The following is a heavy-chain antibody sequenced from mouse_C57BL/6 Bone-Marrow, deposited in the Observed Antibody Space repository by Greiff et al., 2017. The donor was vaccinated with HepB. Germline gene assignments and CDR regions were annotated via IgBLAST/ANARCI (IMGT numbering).Heavy chain of an antibody. CDR3: ASLYYDFYFDY. V-gene: IGHV1-64*01. CDR2: IHPNSGST. D-gene: IGHD2-4*01. J-gene: IGHJ2*01. CDR1: GNTFTSYW. Sequence: QVQLQQPGAELVKPGASVKLSCKASGNTFTSYWMHWVKQRPGQGLEWIGMIHPNSGSTNYNEKFKSKATLTVDKSSSTAYMQLSSLTSEDSAVYYCASLYYDFYFDYWGQGTTLTVSS.